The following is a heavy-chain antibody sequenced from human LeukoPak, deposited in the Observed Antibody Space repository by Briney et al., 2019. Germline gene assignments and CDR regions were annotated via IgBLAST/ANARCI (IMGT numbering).Heavy chain of an antibody. D-gene: IGHD1-1*01. Sequence: SETLSLTCTVSGGSISSSSYYWGWIRQPPGKGLEWIGSIYYSGSTYYNPSLKSRVTISVDTSKNQFSLKLSSVTAADTAVYYCARATKRQLLGAFDIWGQGTMVTVSS. CDR2: IYYSGST. CDR3: ARATKRQLLGAFDI. J-gene: IGHJ3*02. V-gene: IGHV4-39*07. CDR1: GGSISSSSYY.